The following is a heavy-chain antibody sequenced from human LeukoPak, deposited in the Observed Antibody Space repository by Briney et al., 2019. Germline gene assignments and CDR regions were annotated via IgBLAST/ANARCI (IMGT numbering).Heavy chain of an antibody. CDR3: ARDYPWSVRGVTPFKDGMDV. CDR2: INPSGGST. D-gene: IGHD3-10*01. Sequence: APVRVSCKASGYTFTSYYMHWVRQAPGQGPEWMGIINPSGGSTSYAQKFQGRVTMTRDTSTSTVYMELSSLRSEDTAVYYCARDYPWSVRGVTPFKDGMDVWGQGTTVTVSS. CDR1: GYTFTSYY. J-gene: IGHJ6*02. V-gene: IGHV1-46*01.